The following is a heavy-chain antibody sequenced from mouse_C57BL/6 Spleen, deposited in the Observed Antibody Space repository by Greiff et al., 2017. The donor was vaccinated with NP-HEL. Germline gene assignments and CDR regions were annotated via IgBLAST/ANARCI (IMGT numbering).Heavy chain of an antibody. CDR2: IDPANGNT. V-gene: IGHV14-3*01. D-gene: IGHD1-1*01. CDR3: ARDYYGSSYRLDWYFDV. CDR1: GFNIKNTY. J-gene: IGHJ1*03. Sequence: EVKLQESVAELVRPGASVKLSCTASGFNIKNTYMHWVKQRPEQGLEWIGRIDPANGNTKYAPKFQGKATITADTSSNTAYLQLSSLTSEDTAIYYCARDYYGSSYRLDWYFDVWGTGTTVTVSS.